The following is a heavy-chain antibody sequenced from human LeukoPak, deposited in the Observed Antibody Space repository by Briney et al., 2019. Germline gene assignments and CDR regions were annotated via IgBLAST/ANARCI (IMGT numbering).Heavy chain of an antibody. CDR3: ATSVSGELLLFDY. V-gene: IGHV1-46*01. CDR1: GYTFTSYY. J-gene: IGHJ4*02. D-gene: IGHD1-26*01. CDR2: INPSGGST. Sequence: ASVKVSCKASGYTFTSYYMHWVRQAPGQGLEWMGIINPSGGSTSYAQKFQGRVTMTRDTSTSTVYMELSSLRSEDTAVYYCATSVSGELLLFDYWGQGTLVTVS.